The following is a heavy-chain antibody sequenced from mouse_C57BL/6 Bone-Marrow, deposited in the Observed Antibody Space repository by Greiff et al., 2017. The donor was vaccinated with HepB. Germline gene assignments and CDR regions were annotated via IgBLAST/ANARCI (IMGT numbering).Heavy chain of an antibody. Sequence: QVQLQQSGPGLVQPSQSLSITCTVSGFSLTSYGVHWVRQSPGKGLEWLGVIWRGGSTDYNAAFMSRLSITKDNSKSQVFFKMNSLQADDTAIYYCDKEGSYYGYYAMDYWGQGTSVTVSS. CDR1: GFSLTSYG. V-gene: IGHV2-5*01. D-gene: IGHD1-1*01. CDR3: DKEGSYYGYYAMDY. J-gene: IGHJ4*01. CDR2: IWRGGST.